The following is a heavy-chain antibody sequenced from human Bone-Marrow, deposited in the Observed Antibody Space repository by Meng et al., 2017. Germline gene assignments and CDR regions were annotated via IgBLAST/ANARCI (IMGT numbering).Heavy chain of an antibody. CDR2: IKQDGSEK. CDR3: ARDRVPWVTTGGYFDD. J-gene: IGHJ4*02. D-gene: IGHD4-17*01. V-gene: IGHV3-7*01. CDR1: GFSFSSYW. Sequence: GESLKISCAASGFSFSSYWMSWVRQAPGKGLEWVANIKQDGSEKYYVDSVKGRFTISRDNAKNSLYLQMNSLRAEDTAVYYCARDRVPWVTTGGYFDDWGQGTLVTVSS.